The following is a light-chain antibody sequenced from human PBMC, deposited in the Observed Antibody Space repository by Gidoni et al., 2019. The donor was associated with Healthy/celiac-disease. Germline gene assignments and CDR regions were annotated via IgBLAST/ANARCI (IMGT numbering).Light chain of an antibody. Sequence: DIVMTQSTDSLAVSLGERATINCKSSQSVLYSSNNKNYLSWYQQKPGQPPKLLIYWASTRESGVPDRFSGSGSGTDFTLTISSLQAEDVAVYYCQQYYSTFWTFGQGTKVEIK. CDR2: WAS. J-gene: IGKJ1*01. V-gene: IGKV4-1*01. CDR3: QQYYSTFWT. CDR1: QSVLYSSNNKNY.